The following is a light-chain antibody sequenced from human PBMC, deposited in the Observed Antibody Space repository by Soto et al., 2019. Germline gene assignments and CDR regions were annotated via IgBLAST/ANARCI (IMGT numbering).Light chain of an antibody. CDR1: KLGDKY. CDR3: QAWDSITRVV. CDR2: QDS. Sequence: SYELTQPPSVSVSPGQTASITCSGDKLGDKYACWYQQKPGQSPVLVIYQDSKRPSGIPERFSGSNSGNTATLTISGTQAMDEADYYCQAWDSITRVVFGGGTKLTVL. J-gene: IGLJ2*01. V-gene: IGLV3-1*01.